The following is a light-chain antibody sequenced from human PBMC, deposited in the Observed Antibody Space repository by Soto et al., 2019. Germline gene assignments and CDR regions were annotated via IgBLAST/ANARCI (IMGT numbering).Light chain of an antibody. Sequence: IGLAQAPGTLSLSPGDTATLSCKASQTGSTSLSWYQQKPGQAPRLLIYGETVRATGIPDRFSGRGSGTDFTLTISRLEPEDFAVYYCQQYGSSPPSSTFGQGTRLENK. CDR3: QQYGSSPPSST. CDR1: QTGSTS. CDR2: GET. V-gene: IGKV3-20*01. J-gene: IGKJ5*01.